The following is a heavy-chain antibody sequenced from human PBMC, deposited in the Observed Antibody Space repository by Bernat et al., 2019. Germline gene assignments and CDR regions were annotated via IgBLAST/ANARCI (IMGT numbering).Heavy chain of an antibody. CDR2: ISSSSSYT. V-gene: IGHV3-11*06. CDR3: AREWKAPYGSGSIDY. Sequence: QVQLVESGGGLVKPGGSLRLSCAASGFTFSDYYMSWIRQAPGKGLDWVSYISSSSSYTNYADSVKGRFTISRDNSKNTLYLQMNSLRAEDTAVYYCAREWKAPYGSGSIDYWGQGTLVTVSS. CDR1: GFTFSDYY. D-gene: IGHD3-10*01. J-gene: IGHJ4*02.